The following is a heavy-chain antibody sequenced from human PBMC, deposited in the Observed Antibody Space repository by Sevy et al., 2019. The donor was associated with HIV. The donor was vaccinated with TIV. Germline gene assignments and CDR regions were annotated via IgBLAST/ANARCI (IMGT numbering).Heavy chain of an antibody. CDR1: GFTFSSYA. CDR3: ARERKLYYYDT. CDR2: ISYDGSNK. D-gene: IGHD3-22*01. J-gene: IGHJ5*02. Sequence: GGSLRPSCAASGFTFSSYAMHWVRQAPGKGLEWVAVISYDGSNKYYADSVKGRFTISRDNSKNTLYLQMNSLRAEDTAVYYCARERKLYYYDTWGQGTLVTVSS. V-gene: IGHV3-30-3*01.